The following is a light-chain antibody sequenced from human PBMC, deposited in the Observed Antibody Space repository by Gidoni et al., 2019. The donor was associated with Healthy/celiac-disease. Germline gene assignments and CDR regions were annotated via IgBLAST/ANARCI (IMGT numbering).Light chain of an antibody. CDR3: QQYNSYSWT. CDR2: KAS. J-gene: IGKJ1*01. CDR1: QSISSW. Sequence: DIQITHSPSTLSASVGDRVTITCRASQSISSWLAWYQQKPGKAPKLLIYKASSLESGVPSRFSGSGSGTEFTLTISSLQPDDFATYYCQQYNSYSWTFGKGTKVEIK. V-gene: IGKV1-5*03.